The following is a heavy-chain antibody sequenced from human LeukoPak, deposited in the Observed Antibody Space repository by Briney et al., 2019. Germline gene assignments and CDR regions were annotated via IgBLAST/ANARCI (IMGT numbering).Heavy chain of an antibody. J-gene: IGHJ4*02. V-gene: IGHV4-34*01. Sequence: PSETLSLTCAVYGGSFSGYYWSWIRQPPGKGLEWIGSIYHSGSTFYNPSLKSRVTISVDTSKNEFSLKLSSVTAADTAVYYCARGGGDPFDYWGQGTLVTVSS. CDR3: ARGGGDPFDY. CDR1: GGSFSGYY. CDR2: IYHSGST. D-gene: IGHD2-21*02.